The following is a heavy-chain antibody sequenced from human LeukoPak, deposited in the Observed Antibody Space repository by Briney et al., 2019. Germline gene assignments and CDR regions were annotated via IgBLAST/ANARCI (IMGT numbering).Heavy chain of an antibody. CDR2: INHSGST. Sequence: SETLSLTCAVYGGSFSGYYWSWIRQPPGKGLEWIGEINHSGSTNYNPSLKSRVSISVDTSKNQFSLKLSSVTAADTAVYYCAREGPTADSGSYFLFYYYYYMDVWGKGTTVTVSS. V-gene: IGHV4-34*01. D-gene: IGHD1-26*01. CDR1: GGSFSGYY. J-gene: IGHJ6*03. CDR3: AREGPTADSGSYFLFYYYYYMDV.